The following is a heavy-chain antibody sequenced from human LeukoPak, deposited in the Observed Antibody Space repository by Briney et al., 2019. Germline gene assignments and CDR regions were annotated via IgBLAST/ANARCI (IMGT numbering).Heavy chain of an antibody. J-gene: IGHJ4*02. D-gene: IGHD3-3*01. V-gene: IGHV4-39*07. CDR3: ARGHDFWSGYYIDY. Sequence: PSETLSLTCTVSGGSINSTNYNWGWIRQPPRRGPEWLASVYYSGLTYYNSSLKSRVSISVDTSKNQFSLKLTSVTAADTAVYYCARGHDFWSGYYIDYWGQGTLVTVSS. CDR2: VYYSGLT. CDR1: GGSINSTNYN.